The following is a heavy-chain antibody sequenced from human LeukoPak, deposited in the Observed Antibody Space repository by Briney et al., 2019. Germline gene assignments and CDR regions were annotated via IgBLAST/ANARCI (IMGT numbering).Heavy chain of an antibody. D-gene: IGHD3-16*01. Sequence: SDTLSLTCAVYGGSFSGYYWSWIRQPPAKGLEGIGEINHSGSTNYNPSLKSRVTIPVDTSKNQFYLKLSSVAAADTAVYCCPRMGRERRSAYTDVWGKGTTVTVSS. CDR3: PRMGRERRSAYTDV. CDR2: INHSGST. V-gene: IGHV4-34*01. J-gene: IGHJ6*03. CDR1: GGSFSGYY.